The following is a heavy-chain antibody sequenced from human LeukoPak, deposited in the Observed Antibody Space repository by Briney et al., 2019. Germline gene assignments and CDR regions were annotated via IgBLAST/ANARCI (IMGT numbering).Heavy chain of an antibody. J-gene: IGHJ6*02. V-gene: IGHV3-30*03. CDR2: ISYDGSNK. CDR1: GFTFSSYG. D-gene: IGHD5-18*01. CDR3: AREPGELWPLYYYYGMDV. Sequence: GGSLRLSCAASGFTFSSYGMHWVRQAPGKGLEWVAVISYDGSNKYYADSVKGRFTISRDNSKNTLYLQMNSLRAEDTAVYYCAREPGELWPLYYYYGMDVWGQGTTVTVSS.